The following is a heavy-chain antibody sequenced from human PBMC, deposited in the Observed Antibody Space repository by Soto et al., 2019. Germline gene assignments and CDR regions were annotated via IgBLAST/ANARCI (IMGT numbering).Heavy chain of an antibody. CDR1: GDSINTYT. CDR2: IFSSGST. D-gene: IGHD1-26*01. J-gene: IGHJ4*02. V-gene: IGHV4-59*01. Sequence: SETLSLTCTVSGDSINTYTWTWIRQPPGKGLEWIGYIFSSGSTNYNPSLQSRLTMSVDTSKNLFSLKLNSVTAADTAVYYCARGDQELDYWGQGTRVTV. CDR3: ARGDQELDY.